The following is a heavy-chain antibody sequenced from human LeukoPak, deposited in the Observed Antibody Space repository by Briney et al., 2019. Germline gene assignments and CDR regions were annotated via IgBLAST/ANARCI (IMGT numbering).Heavy chain of an antibody. CDR2: ISYDGSNK. V-gene: IGHV3-30*18. D-gene: IGHD2-15*01. CDR1: GFTFSSYG. Sequence: SGGSLRLSCAASGFTFSSYGMHWVRQAPGKGLEWVAVISYDGSNKYYADSVKGRFTISRDNSKNTLYLQMNSLRAEDTAVYYCAKDTVVSGYCSGGGCYEFDYWGQGTLVTVSS. J-gene: IGHJ4*02. CDR3: AKDTVVSGYCSGGGCYEFDY.